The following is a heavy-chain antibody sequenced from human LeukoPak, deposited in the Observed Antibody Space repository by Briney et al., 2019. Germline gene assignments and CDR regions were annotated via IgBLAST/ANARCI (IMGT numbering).Heavy chain of an antibody. CDR3: AKDGARFGRQAFDY. D-gene: IGHD3-10*02. CDR2: IRYDGSNK. J-gene: IGHJ4*02. Sequence: GGSLRLSCAASGFTFSSYGMHWVRQAPGKGLEWVAFIRYDGSNKYYADSVKGRFTISRDNSKNTLYLQMNSLRAEDTAVYYCAKDGARFGRQAFDYWGQGTLVTVSS. V-gene: IGHV3-30*02. CDR1: GFTFSSYG.